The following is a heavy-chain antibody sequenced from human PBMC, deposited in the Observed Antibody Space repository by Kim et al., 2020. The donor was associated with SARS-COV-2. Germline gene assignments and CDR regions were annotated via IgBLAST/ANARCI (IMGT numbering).Heavy chain of an antibody. CDR1: GGSFSGYY. V-gene: IGHV4-34*01. Sequence: SETLSLTCAVYGGSFSGYYWSWIRQPPGKGLEWMGEINHSGSTNYNPSLKSRVTISVDTSKNQFSLKLSSVTAADTAVYYCARGAAVIAVAGGGDAFDIWGQGTMVTVSS. D-gene: IGHD6-19*01. CDR3: ARGAAVIAVAGGGDAFDI. J-gene: IGHJ3*02. CDR2: INHSGST.